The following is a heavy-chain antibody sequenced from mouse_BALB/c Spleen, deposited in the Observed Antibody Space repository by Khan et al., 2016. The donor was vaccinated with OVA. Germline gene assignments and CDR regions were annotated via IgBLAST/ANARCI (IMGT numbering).Heavy chain of an antibody. CDR1: GFSLTSYG. CDR2: IWSDGRT. CDR3: ARNGGLRRGYAMDY. D-gene: IGHD2-2*01. Sequence: QVQLQQSGPGLVAPSQSLSITCTVSGFSLTSYGVHWVRQPPGKGLEWLVVIWSDGRTTYNSALKSRLSISKDNSKSQVFLKMNSRQTDDTAMYYCARNGGLRRGYAMDYWGQGTSVTVSS. J-gene: IGHJ4*01. V-gene: IGHV2-6*02.